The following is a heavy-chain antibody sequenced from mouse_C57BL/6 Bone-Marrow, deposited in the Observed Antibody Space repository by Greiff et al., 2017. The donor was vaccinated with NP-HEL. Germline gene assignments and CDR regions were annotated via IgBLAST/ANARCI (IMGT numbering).Heavy chain of an antibody. CDR2: IRSKSNNYAT. V-gene: IGHV10-1*01. J-gene: IGHJ3*01. D-gene: IGHD3-1*01. CDR3: VRSAGPAWFAY. Sequence: EVMLVESGGGLVQPKGSLKLSCAASGFSFNTYAMNWVRQAPGKGLEWVARIRSKSNNYATYYADSVKDRFTISRDDSESMLYLQMNNLKTEDTAMYYCVRSAGPAWFAYWGQGTLVTVSA. CDR1: GFSFNTYA.